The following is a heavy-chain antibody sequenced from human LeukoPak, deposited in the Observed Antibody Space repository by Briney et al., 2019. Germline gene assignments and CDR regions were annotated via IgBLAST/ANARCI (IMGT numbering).Heavy chain of an antibody. J-gene: IGHJ4*02. CDR3: ARDLATIDGIAWYYFEN. CDR1: GYTFTGPY. Sequence: ASLKGSCKTSGYTFTGPYIHWVQHDPGQGFEGLRWINPSTGGTGYAQKFQDRIDISTYTSISTAYMELSRLRSDDTALYYCARDLATIDGIAWYYFENWGQGTLVTVS. D-gene: IGHD5-12*01. V-gene: IGHV1-2*02. CDR2: INPSTGGT.